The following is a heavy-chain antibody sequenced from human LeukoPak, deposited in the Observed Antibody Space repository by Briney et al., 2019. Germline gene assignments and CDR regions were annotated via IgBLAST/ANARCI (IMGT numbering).Heavy chain of an antibody. D-gene: IGHD3-22*01. CDR1: GYTFTSYG. CDR2: ISAYNGNT. V-gene: IGHV1-18*01. J-gene: IGHJ3*02. Sequence: ASVKVSCTASGYTFTSYGISWVRQAPGQGLEWMGWISAYNGNTNYAQKLQGRVTMTTDTSTSTAYMELRSLRSDDTAVYYCARATYYYDSSGYQVNDAFDIWGQGTMVTVSS. CDR3: ARATYYYDSSGYQVNDAFDI.